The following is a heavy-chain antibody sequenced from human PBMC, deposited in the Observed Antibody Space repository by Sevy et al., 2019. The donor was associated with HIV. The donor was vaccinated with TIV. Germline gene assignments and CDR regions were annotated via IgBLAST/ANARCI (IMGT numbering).Heavy chain of an antibody. CDR2: FDPEDGET. CDR1: GYTLTALS. D-gene: IGHD3-22*01. V-gene: IGHV1-24*01. CDR3: ATTKDYYDSSCYPFDH. Sequence: ASVKVSCKVSGYTLTALSMHWVRQAPGKGLEWMGTFDPEDGETRFAKKFQGRVTMTEDTSTDTAYMELSSLRSEDTAVYFCATTKDYYDSSCYPFDHWGQGALVTVSS. J-gene: IGHJ4*02.